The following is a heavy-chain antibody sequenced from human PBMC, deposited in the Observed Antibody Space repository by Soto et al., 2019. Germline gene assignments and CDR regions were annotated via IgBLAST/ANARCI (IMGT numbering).Heavy chain of an antibody. Sequence: QVQLAQSGAEVRKPGSSVKVSCKASGGTFSRHAISWVRQAPGQGLEWMGGISPIFGTANHAQKFQGRVTIIADESTSTAYMELSSLRSEDTDIYYCARAWGYDTSDYYYAYWGQGTLVIVSS. CDR3: ARAWGYDTSDYYYAY. D-gene: IGHD3-22*01. CDR1: GGTFSRHA. V-gene: IGHV1-69*01. CDR2: ISPIFGTA. J-gene: IGHJ4*02.